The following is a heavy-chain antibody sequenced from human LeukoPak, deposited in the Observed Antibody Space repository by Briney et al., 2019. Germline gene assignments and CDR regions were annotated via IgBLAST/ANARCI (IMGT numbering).Heavy chain of an antibody. CDR1: GYTFTGYC. V-gene: IGHV1-2*06. CDR3: ARGRNSYMDV. CDR2: INPNSGGT. D-gene: IGHD1-14*01. J-gene: IGHJ6*03. Sequence: ASVKVTCKASGYTFTGYCMHWARQAPGQGLEWMGRINPNSGGTNYAQKFQGRVTMTRDTSISTAYMELSRLRSDDTAVYYCARGRNSYMDVWGKGTTVTVSS.